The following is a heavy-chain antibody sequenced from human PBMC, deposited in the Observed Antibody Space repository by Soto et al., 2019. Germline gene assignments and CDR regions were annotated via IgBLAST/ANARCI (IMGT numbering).Heavy chain of an antibody. CDR3: ARGDYDFWSGYIYYYYYGMDV. V-gene: IGHV1-18*04. Sequence: ASVKVSCKASGYTFTSYGISWVRQAPGQGLEWMGWISAYNGNTNYAQKLQGRVTMTTDTSTSTAYMELRSLRSDDTAVYYCARGDYDFWSGYIYYYYYGMDVWGQGTTVTVSS. J-gene: IGHJ6*02. CDR1: GYTFTSYG. CDR2: ISAYNGNT. D-gene: IGHD3-3*01.